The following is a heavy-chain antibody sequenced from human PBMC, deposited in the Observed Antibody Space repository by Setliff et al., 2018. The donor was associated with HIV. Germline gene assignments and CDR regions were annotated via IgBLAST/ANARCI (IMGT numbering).Heavy chain of an antibody. CDR3: ARDSPPQLQDYYYGMDV. J-gene: IGHJ6*02. Sequence: ASVKVSCKTSGYMFIAYGMSWVRRAPGQGLEWMGLINPSGGRTSYAQKFQGRVTITTDESTSTAYMELSSLRSEDTAVYYCARDSPPQLQDYYYGMDVWGQGTTVTVSS. CDR2: INPSGGRT. V-gene: IGHV1-46*01. D-gene: IGHD3-10*01. CDR1: GYMFIAYG.